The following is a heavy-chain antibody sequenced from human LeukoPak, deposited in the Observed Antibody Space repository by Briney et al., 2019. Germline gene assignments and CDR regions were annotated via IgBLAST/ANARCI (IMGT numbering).Heavy chain of an antibody. J-gene: IGHJ4*02. CDR1: GFTFSNYG. D-gene: IGHD1-26*01. CDR2: IWYDGSYK. Sequence: PGRSLRLSCAASGFTFSNYGMHWVRQAPGKGLEGVAVIWYDGSYKYYVESVKGRFTISRDIYKNTLYLQMNSLRAEDTAVYYCAKPARGSGSFLIDYWGGGTLVTVSS. V-gene: IGHV3-33*03. CDR3: AKPARGSGSFLIDY.